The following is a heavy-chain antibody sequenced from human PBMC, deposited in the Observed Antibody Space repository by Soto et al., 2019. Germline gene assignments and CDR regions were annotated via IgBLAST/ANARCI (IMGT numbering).Heavy chain of an antibody. J-gene: IGHJ4*02. CDR2: INPSGGRT. Sequence: ASVKVSCKASGNSFTTYYMHWVRQAPGQGLEWMGIINPSGGRTTYAQKFQGRVTMTRDTSTSTFHMELSSLTSEDTAVYYCAVLYHYDSSGYYDYWGQGTLVTVYS. V-gene: IGHV1-46*01. CDR3: AVLYHYDSSGYYDY. CDR1: GNSFTTYY. D-gene: IGHD3-22*01.